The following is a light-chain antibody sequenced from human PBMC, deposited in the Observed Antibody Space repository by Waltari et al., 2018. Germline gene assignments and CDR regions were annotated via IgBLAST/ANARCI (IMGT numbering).Light chain of an antibody. J-gene: IGKJ2*03. CDR2: WAS. CDR1: QSFLYSANNKHY. V-gene: IGKV4-1*01. CDR3: QQYYSSPYS. Sequence: DIVMTQSPDSLAVSLGERATINCKSSQSFLYSANNKHYLAWYQQKPGQPPRLLIYWASTRKSGVPDRFSGSGSGTDFTLTISSLQAEDVAVYYCQQYYSSPYSFGQGTKLGIK.